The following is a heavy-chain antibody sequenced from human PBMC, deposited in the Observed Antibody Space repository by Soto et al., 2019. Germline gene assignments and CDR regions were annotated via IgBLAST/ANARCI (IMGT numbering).Heavy chain of an antibody. CDR1: GYTFTSYD. J-gene: IGHJ6*02. D-gene: IGHD3-10*01. CDR2: MNPNSGNT. V-gene: IGHV1-8*01. CDR3: AVDVLLGFGEPRPYGLDV. Sequence: QVQLVQSGAEVKKPGASVKVSCKASGYTFTSYDINWVRQATGQGLEWMGWMNPNSGNTGYAQKFQGRVTMTRNTTRSTAYMEPSSLRSEDTAVYYCAVDVLLGFGEPRPYGLDVWGQGTTVTVSS.